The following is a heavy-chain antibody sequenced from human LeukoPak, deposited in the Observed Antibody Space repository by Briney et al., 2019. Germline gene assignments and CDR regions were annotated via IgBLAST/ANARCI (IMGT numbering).Heavy chain of an antibody. V-gene: IGHV3-21*01. D-gene: IGHD6-6*01. Sequence: PGGSLRLSCAASGFTFSSYSMNWVRQAPGKGLEWVSSISSSSSYIYYADSVKGRFTISRDNAKNSLYLQMNSLRAEDTAVYYCASGSSSSPFDYWGQGTLVTVSS. J-gene: IGHJ4*02. CDR1: GFTFSSYS. CDR3: ASGSSSSPFDY. CDR2: ISSSSSYI.